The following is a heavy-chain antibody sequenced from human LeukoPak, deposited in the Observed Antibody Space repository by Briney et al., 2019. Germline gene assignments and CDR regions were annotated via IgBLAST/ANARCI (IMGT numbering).Heavy chain of an antibody. V-gene: IGHV3-11*04. D-gene: IGHD1-26*01. J-gene: IGHJ4*02. CDR3: ARDVGADF. CDR1: GFTFTDFY. Sequence: GGSLRLSCAASGFTFTDFYMTWIRQAPGKGLQWVAYISDSGTTVDYADSVKGRFSISRDNTENSLYLQMNSLRVEDTGFYYCARDVGADFWGQGTLVTISS. CDR2: ISDSGTTV.